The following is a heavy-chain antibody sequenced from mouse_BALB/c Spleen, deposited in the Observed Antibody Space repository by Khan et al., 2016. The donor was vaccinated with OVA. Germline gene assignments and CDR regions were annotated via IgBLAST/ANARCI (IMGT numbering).Heavy chain of an antibody. D-gene: IGHD1-1*02. CDR1: GFTFSDYY. CDR3: ARAGYGGLAY. J-gene: IGHJ3*01. V-gene: IGHV5-4*02. CDR2: ISDGGSYT. Sequence: EVELVESGGGLVKPGGSLKLSCAASGFTFSDYYMYWVRQTPEKRLEWVATISDGGSYTYYPDSVKGRFTISRDNAKNNLYLQMSSLKSEDTAMYYCARAGYGGLAYWGQGTRVTVSA.